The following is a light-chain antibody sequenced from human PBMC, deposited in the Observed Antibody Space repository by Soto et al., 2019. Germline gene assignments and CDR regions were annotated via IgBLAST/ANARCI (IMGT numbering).Light chain of an antibody. Sequence: QSVLTQPPSASGSPGQSVAISCTGTTSDIGGYNYVSWYQQHPGKAPKLMIYEVNKRPSGVPDRFSGSKSGNTASLTVSGLQAEDEAAYYCSSHGGNSPYVFGTGTKLTVL. V-gene: IGLV2-8*01. CDR2: EVN. CDR1: TSDIGGYNY. J-gene: IGLJ1*01. CDR3: SSHGGNSPYV.